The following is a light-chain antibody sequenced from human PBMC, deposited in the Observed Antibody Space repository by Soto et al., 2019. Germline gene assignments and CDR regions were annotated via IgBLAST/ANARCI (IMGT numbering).Light chain of an antibody. J-gene: IGKJ2*01. CDR2: DAS. CDR3: QQYNSPMYT. CDR1: QSISSW. Sequence: DIQMTQSPSTLSASVGDRVTITCRASQSISSWLAWYQQKPGKAPKLLIYDASSLESGGPSRFSGSGSGTEFNLTISGLQPDDFATYYCQQYNSPMYTFGQGTKLEIK. V-gene: IGKV1-5*01.